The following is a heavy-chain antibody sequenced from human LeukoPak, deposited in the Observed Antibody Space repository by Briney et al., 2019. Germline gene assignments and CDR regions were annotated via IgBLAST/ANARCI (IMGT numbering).Heavy chain of an antibody. D-gene: IGHD6-25*01. CDR3: ARVLTVRSGGYDAFDI. J-gene: IGHJ3*02. CDR1: GFTFSSYD. V-gene: IGHV3-13*01. CDR2: IDTAGDT. Sequence: PGGSLRLSCAASGFTFSSYDMHWVRQATGEGLEWVSAIDTAGDTYYPGSVKGRFTISRENAKNSLYLQMNSLRAGDTAVYYCARVLTVRSGGYDAFDIWGQGTMVTVSS.